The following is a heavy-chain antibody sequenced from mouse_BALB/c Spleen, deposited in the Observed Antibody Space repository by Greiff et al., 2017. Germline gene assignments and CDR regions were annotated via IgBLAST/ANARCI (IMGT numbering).Heavy chain of an antibody. J-gene: IGHJ2*01. CDR1: GFSLTSYG. CDR2: IWAGGST. Sequence: VKVVESGPGLVAPSQSLSITCTVSGFSLTSYGVHWVRQPPGKGLEWLGVIWAGGSTNYNSALMSRLSISKDNSKSQVFLKMNSLQTDDTAMYYCARERDALGLDYWGQGTTLTVSS. CDR3: ARERDALGLDY. D-gene: IGHD3-3*01. V-gene: IGHV2-9*02.